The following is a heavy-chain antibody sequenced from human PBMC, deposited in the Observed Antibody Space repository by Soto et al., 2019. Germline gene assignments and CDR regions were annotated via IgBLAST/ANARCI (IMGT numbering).Heavy chain of an antibody. CDR3: ARSVFP. V-gene: IGHV4-31*03. CDR1: GGSISSGGYY. CDR2: IYYIGST. Sequence: QVQLQESGPGLVKPSQTLSLTCTVSGGSISSGGYYWNWIRQHPGKGLEWIGYIYYIGSTYYNPSLTSRVTISLDTSKNPFSLKLSSVPAADTAVYYCARSVFPWGLGTLVTVSS. J-gene: IGHJ5*02.